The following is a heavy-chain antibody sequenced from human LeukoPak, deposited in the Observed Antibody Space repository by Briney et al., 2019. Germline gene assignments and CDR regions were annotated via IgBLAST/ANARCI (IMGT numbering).Heavy chain of an antibody. CDR2: IYYSGST. J-gene: IGHJ4*02. CDR1: GGSISSGDYY. CDR3: AREFFVRGVPQYYFDY. V-gene: IGHV4-30-4*08. D-gene: IGHD3-10*02. Sequence: PSETLSLTCTVSGGSISSGDYYWSWIRQPPGTGLGWIGYIYYSGSTYYNPSLKSRVTISVDTSKNQFSLKLSSVTAADTAVYYCAREFFVRGVPQYYFDYWGQGTLVTVSS.